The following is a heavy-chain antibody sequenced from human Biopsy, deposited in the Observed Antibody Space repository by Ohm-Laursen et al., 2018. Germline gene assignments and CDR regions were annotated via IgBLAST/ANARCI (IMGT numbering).Heavy chain of an antibody. V-gene: IGHV4-59*01. D-gene: IGHD3-22*01. J-gene: IGHJ2*01. CDR2: VYYTGST. Sequence: SETLSLTCTVSGDSISSYYWSWIRQPPGKGLEWIGHVYYTGSTDYNPPLQSRVTISVDTSKNHFSLRLRSVTPADTAIYCARDRGYYSDRTVPGYFDLWGRGTLVTVSS. CDR1: GDSISSYY. CDR3: ARDRGYYSDRTVPGYFDL.